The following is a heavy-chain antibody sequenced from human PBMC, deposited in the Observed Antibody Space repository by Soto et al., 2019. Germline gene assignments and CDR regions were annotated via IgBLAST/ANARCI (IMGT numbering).Heavy chain of an antibody. CDR1: GFTFSDYY. V-gene: IGHV3-11*01. CDR2: ISSSATTI. CDR3: ARGSNIVATSLDY. Sequence: SGGSLRLSCAASGFTFSDYYMNWIRQAPGKGLEWVSFISSSATTINYADSVKGRFTISRDNAKNSLYLQMNSLRAEDTAVYYCARGSNIVATSLDYWGQGTLVTVSS. D-gene: IGHD5-12*01. J-gene: IGHJ4*02.